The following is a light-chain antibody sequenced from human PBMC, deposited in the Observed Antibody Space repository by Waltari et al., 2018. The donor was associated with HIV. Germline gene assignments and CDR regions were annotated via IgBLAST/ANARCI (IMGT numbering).Light chain of an antibody. V-gene: IGLV2-11*01. CDR2: DVN. J-gene: IGLJ2*01. CDR1: SSDVGGYNY. CDR3: CSYADNYPVV. Sequence: QSALTQPRSVSGSPGQSVTISCTGTSSDVGGYNYVSWYQQHPGKAPKFMIYDVNKRPSGVPDRFSGSKSGNTASLTISGLQAEDEADYYCCSYADNYPVVFGVGTKLTVL.